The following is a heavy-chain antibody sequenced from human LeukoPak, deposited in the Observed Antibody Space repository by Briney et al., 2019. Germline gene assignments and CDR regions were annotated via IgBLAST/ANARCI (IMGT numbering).Heavy chain of an antibody. CDR2: ISDTGST. J-gene: IGHJ4*02. V-gene: IGHV3-23*01. CDR3: AKAPVTTCRGAFCYPFDY. D-gene: IGHD2-15*01. CDR1: GFTLSSYA. Sequence: GGSLRLSCAASGFTLSSYAMSWVRQAPGKGLEWVSAISDTGSTYHADSVKGRFTISRDSSKNTLFLQMNRLRPEDAAVYYCAKAPVTTCRGAFCYPFDYWGLGTLVTVSS.